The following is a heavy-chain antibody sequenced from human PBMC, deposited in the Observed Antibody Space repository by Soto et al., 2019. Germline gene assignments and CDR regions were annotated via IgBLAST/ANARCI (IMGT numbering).Heavy chain of an antibody. J-gene: IGHJ4*02. V-gene: IGHV4-61*08. CDR3: AKGFSSGWYVDS. CDR1: GGSVSSDAYY. D-gene: IGHD6-19*01. CDR2: ILSGGGT. Sequence: QVQLQESGPGLVKPSGTLSLTCSVSGGSVSSDAYYWSWIRQPPGKTLEWIGFILSGGGTSTNPSLTSRLSLSVDTARNQFSLRLTSVTASDTGVYFCAKGFSSGWYVDSWGRGTLVTVSS.